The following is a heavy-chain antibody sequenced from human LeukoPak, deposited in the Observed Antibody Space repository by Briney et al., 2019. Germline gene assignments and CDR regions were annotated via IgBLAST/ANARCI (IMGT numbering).Heavy chain of an antibody. CDR1: GFTVSSSY. Sequence: GGSLRLSCAAYGFTVSSSYMTWVRQAPGKGLEWVSIIYSGGSTYYADSVKGRFTISRDNSKNTPYLQMNSLRGEDTAVYYCARDGGYSGYDGGIDYWGQGTLVTVSS. CDR2: IYSGGST. CDR3: ARDGGYSGYDGGIDY. J-gene: IGHJ4*02. D-gene: IGHD5-12*01. V-gene: IGHV3-66*01.